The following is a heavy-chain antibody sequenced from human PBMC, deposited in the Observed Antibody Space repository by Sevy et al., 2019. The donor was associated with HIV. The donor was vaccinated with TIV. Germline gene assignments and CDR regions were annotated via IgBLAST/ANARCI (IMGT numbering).Heavy chain of an antibody. Sequence: GGSLRLSCAASGFTFSSYAMSWVRQAPGKGLEWVSAISGSGGSTYYADSVKGRFTISRDNSKNTLYLKMNSLRAEDTAVYYCAKGGYCSSTSCYGAYYGMDVWGQGTTVTVSS. CDR2: ISGSGGST. J-gene: IGHJ6*02. CDR3: AKGGYCSSTSCYGAYYGMDV. CDR1: GFTFSSYA. D-gene: IGHD2-2*01. V-gene: IGHV3-23*01.